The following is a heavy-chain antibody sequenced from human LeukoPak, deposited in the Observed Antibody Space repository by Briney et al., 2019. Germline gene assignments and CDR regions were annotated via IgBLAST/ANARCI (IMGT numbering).Heavy chain of an antibody. CDR1: GGSISSSSYY. V-gene: IGHV4-39*07. D-gene: IGHD2-15*01. CDR2: IYYSGST. J-gene: IGHJ4*02. Sequence: SETLSLTCTVSGGSISSSSYYWGWIRQPPGKGLEWIGSIYYSGSTNYNPSLKSRVTISVDTSKNQFSLKLSSVTAADTAVYYCARGGRMVAATKREFDYWGQGTLVTVSS. CDR3: ARGGRMVAATKREFDY.